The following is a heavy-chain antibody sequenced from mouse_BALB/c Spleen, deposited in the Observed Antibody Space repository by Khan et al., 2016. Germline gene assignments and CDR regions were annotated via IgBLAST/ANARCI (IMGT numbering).Heavy chain of an antibody. CDR1: GFNIKDTY. D-gene: IGHD2-4*01. J-gene: IGHJ3*01. V-gene: IGHV14-3*02. CDR3: ARSPHDYDVGFAY. Sequence: VQLQQSGADHVKPGASVKLSCTASGFNIKDTYMHWVKQRPEQGLEWIGRIDPANGNTKYDPKFQGKATITADTSSNTAYLQLSSLTSEDTAVYYCARSPHDYDVGFAYWGQGTLVTVSA. CDR2: IDPANGNT.